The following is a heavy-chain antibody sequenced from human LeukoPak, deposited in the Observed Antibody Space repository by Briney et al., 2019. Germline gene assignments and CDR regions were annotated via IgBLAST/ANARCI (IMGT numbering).Heavy chain of an antibody. J-gene: IGHJ2*01. D-gene: IGHD6-19*01. CDR2: MNPNSGNT. V-gene: IGHV1-8*01. CDR3: ARDGPGGSGWDYWYFDL. CDR1: GYTFTSYD. Sequence: ASVKVSCKASGYTFTSYDINWVRQATGQGLEWMGWMNPNSGNTGYAQKFQGRVTMTRNTSISTAYMELSSLRSEDTAVYYCARDGPGGSGWDYWYFDLWGRGTLVTVSS.